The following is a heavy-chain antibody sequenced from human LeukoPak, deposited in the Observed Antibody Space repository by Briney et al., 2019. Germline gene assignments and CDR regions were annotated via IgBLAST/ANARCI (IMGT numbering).Heavy chain of an antibody. V-gene: IGHV3-30-3*01. CDR3: AKDETVAGTYYFDY. J-gene: IGHJ4*02. D-gene: IGHD6-19*01. CDR1: GFTFSSYA. CDR2: ISSDGSNK. Sequence: GGSLRLSCAASGFTFSSYAMHWVRQAPGKGLEWVAVISSDGSNKYYADSVKGRFTISRDNSKNTLYLQMNSLRAEDTAVYYCAKDETVAGTYYFDYWGQGTLVTVSS.